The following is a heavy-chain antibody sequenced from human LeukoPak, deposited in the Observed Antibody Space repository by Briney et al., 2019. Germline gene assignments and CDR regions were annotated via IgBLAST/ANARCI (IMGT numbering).Heavy chain of an antibody. V-gene: IGHV3-66*02. CDR3: ASTYDFWSGYYIDY. J-gene: IGHJ4*02. CDR1: GFTVSSNY. CDR2: IYSGGST. D-gene: IGHD3-3*01. Sequence: PGGSLRLSCAASGFTVSSNYMSWVRQAPGKGLEWVSVIYSGGSTYYADSVKGRFTISRDNSKNTLYLQMNSLRAEDTAVYYCASTYDFWSGYYIDYWGQGNLVTVSS.